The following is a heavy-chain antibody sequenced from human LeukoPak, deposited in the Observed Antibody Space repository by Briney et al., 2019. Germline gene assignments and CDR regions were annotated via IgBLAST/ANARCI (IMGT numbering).Heavy chain of an antibody. CDR1: GYTFTSYY. V-gene: IGHV1-46*01. D-gene: IGHD3-22*01. Sequence: GASVKVSCKASGYTFTSYYMHWVRQAPGQGLEWMGIINPSGGSTSYAQKFQGRVTMTRDTSTSTVYMELSSLRSEDTAVYYCARNKDYDSSGYPDAFDIWGQGTMVTVSS. CDR2: INPSGGST. CDR3: ARNKDYDSSGYPDAFDI. J-gene: IGHJ3*02.